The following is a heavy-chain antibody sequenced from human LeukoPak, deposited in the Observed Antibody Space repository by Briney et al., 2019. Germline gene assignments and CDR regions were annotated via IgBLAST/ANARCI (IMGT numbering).Heavy chain of an antibody. D-gene: IGHD3-10*01. CDR1: GFTVSSNY. CDR2: IYSGGST. J-gene: IGHJ4*02. Sequence: PGGSLRLSCAASGFTVSSNYMSWVRQAPGKGLEWVSVIYSGGSTYYADSVEGRFTISRDNSKNTLYLQMNSLRAEDTAVYYCAREKQWFGEFDYWGQGTLVTVSS. CDR3: AREKQWFGEFDY. V-gene: IGHV3-66*01.